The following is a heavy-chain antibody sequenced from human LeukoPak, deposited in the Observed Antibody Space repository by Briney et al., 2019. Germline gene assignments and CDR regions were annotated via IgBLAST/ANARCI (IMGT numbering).Heavy chain of an antibody. CDR3: ARGPGPFDY. CDR1: GGSISSYY. D-gene: IGHD1-1*01. CDR2: IYYSGST. J-gene: IGHJ4*02. Sequence: SETLSLTCTASGGSISSYYWSWIRQPPGKGLEWIGYIYYSGSTNYNPSLKSRVTISVDTSKNQFSLKLSSVTAADTAVYYCARGPGPFDYWGQGTLVTVSS. V-gene: IGHV4-59*01.